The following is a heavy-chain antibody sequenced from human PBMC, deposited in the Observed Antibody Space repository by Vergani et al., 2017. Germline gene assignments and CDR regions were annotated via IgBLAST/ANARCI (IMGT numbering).Heavy chain of an antibody. CDR3: TTDPRYCSDGSCYWLRDHHYYGMDV. Sequence: EVQLVESGGGIVKPGGSLRLSCVASGFSFRNAWMNWVRRTPGKGLEWVGRIKSTFDRGTTDYAAAVKGRFTISRDDSKNKLFLQMNGLKTEDIGVYYCTTDPRYCSDGSCYWLRDHHYYGMDVWGQGTTVTVSS. CDR1: GFSFRNAW. D-gene: IGHD2-15*01. CDR2: IKSTFDRGTT. J-gene: IGHJ6*02. V-gene: IGHV3-15*07.